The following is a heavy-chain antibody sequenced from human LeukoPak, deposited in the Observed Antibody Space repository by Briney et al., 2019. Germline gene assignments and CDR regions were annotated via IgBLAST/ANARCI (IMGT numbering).Heavy chain of an antibody. V-gene: IGHV4-39*07. CDR2: INHSGST. Sequence: PSETLCLTRTVSGGSISSSHSYWSWIRQPPGKGLEWIGEINHSGSTNYNPSLKSRVTISVDTSKNQFSLKLSSVTAADTAVYYCASPGSYSSSWLDAFDIWGQGTMVTVSS. CDR3: ASPGSYSSSWLDAFDI. J-gene: IGHJ3*02. CDR1: GGSISSSHSY. D-gene: IGHD6-13*01.